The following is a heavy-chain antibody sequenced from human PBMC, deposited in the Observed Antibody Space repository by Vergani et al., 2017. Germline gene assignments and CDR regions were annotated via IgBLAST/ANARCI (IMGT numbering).Heavy chain of an antibody. D-gene: IGHD6-13*01. Sequence: QVHLEQSGTEVKKPGSSVKVSCKVSGDIFNNYTVTWVRQAPGQGLEWMGRIIPIIRLATSAQKFQDRVKITGDTSTNTAYMELSSLRSEDTAVYYCARDWGTGIAAAGIYMDVWGKGTTVTVSS. CDR3: ARDWGTGIAAAGIYMDV. V-gene: IGHV1-69*08. J-gene: IGHJ6*03. CDR1: GDIFNNYT. CDR2: IIPIIRLA.